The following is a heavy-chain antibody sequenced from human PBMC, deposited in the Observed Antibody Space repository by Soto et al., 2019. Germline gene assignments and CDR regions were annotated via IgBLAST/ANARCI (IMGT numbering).Heavy chain of an antibody. CDR1: GYTFTSYY. D-gene: IGHD2-15*01. J-gene: IGHJ3*02. V-gene: IGHV1-46*01. CDR3: ARALGFGPPLLGYCSGGSCYGAFDI. Sequence: GASVKVSCKASGYTFTSYYMHWVRQAPGQGLEWMGIINPSGGSTSYAQKFQGRVTMTRDTSTSTVYMELSSLRSEDTAVYYCARALGFGPPLLGYCSGGSCYGAFDIWGQGTTVTVSS. CDR2: INPSGGST.